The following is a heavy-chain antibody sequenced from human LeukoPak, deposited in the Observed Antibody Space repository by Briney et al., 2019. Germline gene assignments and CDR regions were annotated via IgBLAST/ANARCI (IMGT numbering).Heavy chain of an antibody. CDR2: IYPGGSET. D-gene: IGHD4-17*01. Sequence: GESLKISCKGSAVTFNWIGWVRQLPGKGLDWMGIIYPGGSETRYSPSFRGQVTISADKSISTAYLQWSSLKASDTAMYYCACPPNPDYGDYVGYWGQGTLVTVSS. CDR3: ACPPNPDYGDYVGY. CDR1: AVTFNW. V-gene: IGHV5-51*01. J-gene: IGHJ4*02.